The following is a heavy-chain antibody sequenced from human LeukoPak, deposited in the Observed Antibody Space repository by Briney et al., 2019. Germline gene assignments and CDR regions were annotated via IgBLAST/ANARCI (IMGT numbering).Heavy chain of an antibody. CDR2: INSDGSST. CDR1: GFTVSSNY. J-gene: IGHJ4*02. Sequence: GGSLRLSCAASGFTVSSNYMSWVRQAPGKGLVWVSRINSDGSSTSYADSVKGRFTISRDNAKNTLYLQMNSLRAEDTAVYYCATLSGYWGQGTLVTVSS. CDR3: ATLSGY. V-gene: IGHV3-74*01.